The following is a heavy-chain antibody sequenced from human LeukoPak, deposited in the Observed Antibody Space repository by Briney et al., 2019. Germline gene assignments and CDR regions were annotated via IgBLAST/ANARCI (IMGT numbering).Heavy chain of an antibody. CDR3: ARETRLHSGSYSNDAFDI. CDR2: ISYSGST. D-gene: IGHD1-26*01. Sequence: PSETLSLTCTVSGGSISSYYWSWIRQPPGKGLEWIGYISYSGSTDYNHSLKSRVTISLDTSKNQFSLRLSSVTAADTAVYYCARETRLHSGSYSNDAFDIWGQGTMVTVSS. V-gene: IGHV4-59*01. J-gene: IGHJ3*02. CDR1: GGSISSYY.